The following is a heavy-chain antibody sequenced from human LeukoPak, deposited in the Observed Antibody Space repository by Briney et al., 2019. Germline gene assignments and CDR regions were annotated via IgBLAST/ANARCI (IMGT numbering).Heavy chain of an antibody. D-gene: IGHD3-10*01. CDR1: GFTFSSYA. CDR2: ISYDGSNK. J-gene: IGHJ4*02. CDR3: ARDGGATMVRGVATYDS. Sequence: GGSLRLSCAASGFTFSSYAMHWVRQAPGKGLEWVAVISYDGSNKYYADSVKGRFTISRDNAKNSLYLQMNSLRAEDTAVYYCARDGGATMVRGVATYDSWGQGTLVTVSS. V-gene: IGHV3-30-3*01.